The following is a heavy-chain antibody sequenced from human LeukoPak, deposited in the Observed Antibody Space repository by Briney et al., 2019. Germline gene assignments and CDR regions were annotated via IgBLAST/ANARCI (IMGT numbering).Heavy chain of an antibody. CDR3: ARINSHSDNYYYPWFDP. Sequence: ASVKVSCKASGYTFTSYGISWVRQAPGQGLEWMGWISAYNGNTNYAQKLQGRVTMTTDTSTSTAYMELRSLRSDDTALYYCARINSHSDNYYYPWFDPWGQGILVTVSS. V-gene: IGHV1-18*01. J-gene: IGHJ5*02. CDR2: ISAYNGNT. D-gene: IGHD3-22*01. CDR1: GYTFTSYG.